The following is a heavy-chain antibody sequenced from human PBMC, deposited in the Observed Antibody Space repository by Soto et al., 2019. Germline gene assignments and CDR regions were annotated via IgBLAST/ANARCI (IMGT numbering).Heavy chain of an antibody. J-gene: IGHJ4*02. CDR1: GFTFSSYA. CDR3: AKYRPGSGAMIVTQTLDY. V-gene: IGHV3-23*01. D-gene: IGHD3-22*01. CDR2: ISGSGGST. Sequence: EVQLLESGVGLVQPGGSLRLSCAASGFTFSSYAMSWVRQAPGKGLEWVSAISGSGGSTYYADSVKGRFTISRDNSKNTLYLQMNSLRAEDTAVYYCAKYRPGSGAMIVTQTLDYWGQGTLVTVSS.